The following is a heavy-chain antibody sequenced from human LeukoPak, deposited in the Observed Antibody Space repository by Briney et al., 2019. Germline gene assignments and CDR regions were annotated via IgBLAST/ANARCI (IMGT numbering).Heavy chain of an antibody. CDR3: TRMTTGHDY. CDR1: GVSFNDYY. Sequence: SETLSLTCAVSGVSFNDYYWSWVRQTPGKGLEWIGEINHSGYTNDSPSLKSQVTLSIDTSRKQFSLNLRSVTVADTGIYYCTRMTTGHDYWGQGTLVTVSS. D-gene: IGHD4-17*01. CDR2: INHSGYT. J-gene: IGHJ4*02. V-gene: IGHV4-34*01.